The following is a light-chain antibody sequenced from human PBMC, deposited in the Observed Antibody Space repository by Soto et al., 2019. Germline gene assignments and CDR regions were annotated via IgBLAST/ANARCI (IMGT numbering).Light chain of an antibody. CDR2: DAS. CDR1: QGIGNA. Sequence: AAQLTQSPSSLSASVGDRVTMSFRASQGIGNALAWYQQKPGKAPKVLIFDASSLKTGVPSRFSGSGSGTDFTLTISRLEPEDFAVYYCQQYGSSLITFGQGTRLET. V-gene: IGKV1-13*02. CDR3: QQYGSSLIT. J-gene: IGKJ5*01.